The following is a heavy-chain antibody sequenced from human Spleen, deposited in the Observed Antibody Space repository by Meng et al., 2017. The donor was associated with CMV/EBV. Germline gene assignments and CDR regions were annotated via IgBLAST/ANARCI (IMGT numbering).Heavy chain of an antibody. J-gene: IGHJ4*02. V-gene: IGHV4-4*02. CDR1: GGSISSSNW. CDR2: IYHSGST. Sequence: SETLSLTCAVSGGSISSSNWWSWVRQPPGKGLEWIGEIYHSGSTNYNPSLKSRVTISVDKSKNQFSLKLSSVTAADTAVYYCASVVPAARGYYFDYWGQGTLVTVSS. CDR3: ASVVPAARGYYFDY. D-gene: IGHD2-2*01.